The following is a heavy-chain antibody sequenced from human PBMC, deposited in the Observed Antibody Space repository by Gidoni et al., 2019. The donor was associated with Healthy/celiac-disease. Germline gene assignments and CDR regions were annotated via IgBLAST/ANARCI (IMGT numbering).Heavy chain of an antibody. J-gene: IGHJ5*02. CDR2: IYPGDSDT. Sequence: EVQLVQSGAEVKKPGESLKISCKGSGYSFTRYWIGWERQMPGKGLEWIGIIYPGDSDTRYSPSFQGQVTISADKSISTAYLQWSSLKASDTAMDYCARPLAAAGTNWFDPWGQGTLVTVSS. CDR1: GYSFTRYW. CDR3: ARPLAAAGTNWFDP. V-gene: IGHV5-51*01. D-gene: IGHD6-13*01.